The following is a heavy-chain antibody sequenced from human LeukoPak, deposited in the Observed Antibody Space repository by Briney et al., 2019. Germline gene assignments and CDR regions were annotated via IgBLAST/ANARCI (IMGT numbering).Heavy chain of an antibody. CDR2: ISGSGGST. CDR1: GFTFSSYA. CDR3: AEWNSVYWYFDL. J-gene: IGHJ2*01. D-gene: IGHD1-1*01. V-gene: IGHV3-23*01. Sequence: PGGSLRLSCAASGFTFSSYAMSWVRQVPGKGLEWVSSISGSGGSTYYADSMKGRFTISRDNSKNTLYLQMNSLRAEDTALYYCAEWNSVYWYFDLWGRGTLVTVSS.